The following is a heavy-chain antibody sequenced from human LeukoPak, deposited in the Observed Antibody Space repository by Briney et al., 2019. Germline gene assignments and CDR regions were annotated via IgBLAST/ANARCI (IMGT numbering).Heavy chain of an antibody. D-gene: IGHD3-22*01. V-gene: IGHV4-34*01. J-gene: IGHJ4*02. Sequence: PSETLSLTCAVYGESSFSSHYWSWLRPTPGGALEWIGEINHSGYTNYNPSLKSRVTLSIDPSKNQFSLRLNSVTAADTAVYYCSRQVVGNDYWGQGTLVTVSS. CDR1: GESSFSSHY. CDR2: INHSGYT. CDR3: SRQVVGNDY.